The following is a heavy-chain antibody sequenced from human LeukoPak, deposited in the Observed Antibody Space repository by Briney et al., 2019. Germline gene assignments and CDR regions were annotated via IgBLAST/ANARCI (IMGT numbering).Heavy chain of an antibody. CDR3: ARATGGSCYDY. V-gene: IGHV3-11*06. CDR2: ISSSSSYT. Sequence: PGGSLRLSSAASGFTFTDYYMSWVRQATGQGLEWVLYISSSSSYTNYADSVKGAFTISRDNAKNSLYLQMNSLRAEDTAVYYCARATGGSCYDYWGQGTLVTVSA. CDR1: GFTFTDYY. D-gene: IGHD2-2*01. J-gene: IGHJ4*02.